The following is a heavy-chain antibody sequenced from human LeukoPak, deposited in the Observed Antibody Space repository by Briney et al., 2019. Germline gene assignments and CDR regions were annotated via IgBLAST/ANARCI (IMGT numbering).Heavy chain of an antibody. Sequence: SETLSLTCTVSGGSISSGGYYWRWIRQHPGKGLEWIVYIYYSGSTYYNPSLKSRVTISVDTSKNQFSLKLSSVTAADTAVYYCARGLRYFDWLLEGFDYWGQGTLVTVSS. V-gene: IGHV4-31*03. CDR3: ARGLRYFDWLLEGFDY. D-gene: IGHD3-9*01. J-gene: IGHJ4*02. CDR1: GGSISSGGYY. CDR2: IYYSGST.